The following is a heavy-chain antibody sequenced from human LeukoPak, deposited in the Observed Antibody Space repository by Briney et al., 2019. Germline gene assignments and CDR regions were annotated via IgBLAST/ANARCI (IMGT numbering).Heavy chain of an antibody. CDR3: ARGSWCSYTNCMLRPFDY. CDR2: IYYSGST. D-gene: IGHD2-2*01. CDR1: GGSISDYY. J-gene: IGHJ4*02. V-gene: IGHV4-59*01. Sequence: SQTLSLTCRISGGSISDYYWNWIRQPPGKGLEWIGYIYYSGSTTYNPSLKSRVTMSVDTSKNQFSLRLSSVTAADTAVYYCARGSWCSYTNCMLRPFDYWGQGSLVTVSS.